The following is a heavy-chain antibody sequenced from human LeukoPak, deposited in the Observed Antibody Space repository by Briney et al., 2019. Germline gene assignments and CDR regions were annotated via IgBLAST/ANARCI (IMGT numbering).Heavy chain of an antibody. CDR3: ARSYTYYYDSSGYYTLYY. Sequence: ASVKVSCKASGYTFTGYYMHWVRQAPGQGLEWMGWINPNSGGTNYAQKFQGRATMTRDTSISTAYMELSRLRSDDTAVYYCARSYTYYYDSSGYYTLYYWGQGTLVTVSS. CDR2: INPNSGGT. D-gene: IGHD3-22*01. CDR1: GYTFTGYY. V-gene: IGHV1-2*02. J-gene: IGHJ4*02.